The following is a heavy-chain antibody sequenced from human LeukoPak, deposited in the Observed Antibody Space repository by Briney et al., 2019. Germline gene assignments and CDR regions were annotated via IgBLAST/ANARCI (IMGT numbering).Heavy chain of an antibody. CDR2: INQAGSQK. CDR3: TTDEQGDYYYGMDV. D-gene: IGHD3-16*01. Sequence: PGGSLRLSCAASGYTFSTYWMSWVRQAPGKGPEWVANINQAGSQKYYVDSVKGRFTISRDNAKNSLYLQMNSLRAEDTAVYYCTTDEQGDYYYGMDVRGQGTTVTVSS. CDR1: GYTFSTYW. J-gene: IGHJ6*02. V-gene: IGHV3-7*01.